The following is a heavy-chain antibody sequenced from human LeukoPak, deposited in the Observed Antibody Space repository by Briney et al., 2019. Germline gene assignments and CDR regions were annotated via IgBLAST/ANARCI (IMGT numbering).Heavy chain of an antibody. Sequence: ASVKVSCKASGYTFTSYGISWVRQAPGQGLEWMGWISAYNGNTNSAQNLQGRVTMTTDTSTSTAYMELRSLRSDDTAVYYCARDPDYLNLLYWSQGTLVTVSS. CDR2: ISAYNGNT. D-gene: IGHD5-12*01. CDR3: ARDPDYLNLLY. V-gene: IGHV1-18*01. CDR1: GYTFTSYG. J-gene: IGHJ4*02.